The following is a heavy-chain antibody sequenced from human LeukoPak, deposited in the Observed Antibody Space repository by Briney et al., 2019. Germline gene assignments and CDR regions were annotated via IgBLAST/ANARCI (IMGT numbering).Heavy chain of an antibody. CDR3: ARDRSGWYGSEY. V-gene: IGHV4-4*07. J-gene: IGHJ4*02. Sequence: SETLSLTCTVSGGSISGHYWSWVRQPAEKGLEWIGRIYSSGSTNYNPSLKSRVTMSVDTSKNQFFLKLSSVTAAGTAVYYCARDRSGWYGSEYWGQGTLVTVSS. CDR1: GGSISGHY. CDR2: IYSSGST. D-gene: IGHD6-19*01.